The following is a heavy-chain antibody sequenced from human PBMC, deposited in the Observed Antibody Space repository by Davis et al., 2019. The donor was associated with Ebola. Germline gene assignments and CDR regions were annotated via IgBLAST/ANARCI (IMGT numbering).Heavy chain of an antibody. CDR2: VHGGNGNT. V-gene: IGHV1-3*01. CDR3: ARAQFPTTSDH. Sequence: ATSVKVSCKASGYTFTSYYMHWVRQAPGQRLEWMGWVHGGNGNTKYSQRFQGRVTITTDTSASTTYLDLTSLRSDDTAVYYCARAQFPTTSDHWGQGTLVTVSS. CDR1: GYTFTSYY. J-gene: IGHJ4*02. D-gene: IGHD1-1*01.